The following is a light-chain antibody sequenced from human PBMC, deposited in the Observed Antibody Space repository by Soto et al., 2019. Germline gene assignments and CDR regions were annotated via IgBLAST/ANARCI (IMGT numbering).Light chain of an antibody. V-gene: IGKV1-16*01. Sequence: DIQMTQSPSSLSASVGDRVTSICRASQNINSYLARFQQKPGKAPKFLIHDATSLQSGVPSRFSGSGSGIDFSFTISSLQSEDIANDYGQQYQRYPSSFGGGTKLEIK. CDR2: DAT. CDR3: QQYQRYPSS. CDR1: QNINSY. J-gene: IGKJ4*01.